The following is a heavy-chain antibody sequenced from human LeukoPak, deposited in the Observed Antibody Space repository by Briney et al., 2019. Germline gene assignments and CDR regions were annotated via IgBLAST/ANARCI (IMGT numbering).Heavy chain of an antibody. D-gene: IGHD1-14*01. V-gene: IGHV3-30-3*01. Sequence: GGSLSLSCAASGFTFSSYAMHWVRQAPGKGLEWVAVISYDGSNKYYADSVKGRFTISRDNSKNTLYLQMNSLRAEDTAVYYCAKENRYFDYWGQGTLVTVSS. CDR2: ISYDGSNK. CDR1: GFTFSSYA. J-gene: IGHJ4*02. CDR3: AKENRYFDY.